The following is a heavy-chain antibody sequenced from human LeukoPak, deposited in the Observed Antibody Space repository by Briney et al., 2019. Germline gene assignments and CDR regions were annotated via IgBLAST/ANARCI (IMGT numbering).Heavy chain of an antibody. J-gene: IGHJ4*02. Sequence: GGSLRLSCAASGFTVSSSYMSWVRQAPGKGLEWVSVVYSGGSTYYADSVKGRFTISRDNSKNTLYLQMNSLRAEDTAVYYCARAVSGSSPSDYWGQGTLVTVSS. D-gene: IGHD3-16*01. CDR2: VYSGGST. V-gene: IGHV3-53*01. CDR1: GFTVSSSY. CDR3: ARAVSGSSPSDY.